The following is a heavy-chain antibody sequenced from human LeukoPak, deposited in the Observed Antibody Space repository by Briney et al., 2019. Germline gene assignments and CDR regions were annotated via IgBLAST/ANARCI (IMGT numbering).Heavy chain of an antibody. D-gene: IGHD3-16*01. CDR1: GFTFSKYA. CDR2: ISGDGGST. CDR3: AKEGGQGGIDY. V-gene: IGHV3-43*02. Sequence: PGGSLRLSCVAPGFTFSKYAMTWVRQAPGKGLEWVSLISGDGGSTYYADSVKGRFTISRDNSKNSLYLQMNSLRTEDTALYCCAKEGGQGGIDYWGEGTLVTVSS. J-gene: IGHJ4*02.